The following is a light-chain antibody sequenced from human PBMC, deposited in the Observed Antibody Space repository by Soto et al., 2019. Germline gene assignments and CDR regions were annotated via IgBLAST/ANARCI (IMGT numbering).Light chain of an antibody. Sequence: QSALTQPASVSDSPGQSITISCTGTSSDVGGYNHVSWYQQHPGKAPKLMIYDVTNRPSGVSNRFSGSKSGTSATLGITGFQTGDEADYYCGSWDSSLSAYVFGTGTKVTVL. J-gene: IGLJ1*01. CDR2: DVT. CDR3: GSWDSSLSAYV. V-gene: IGLV2-14*01. CDR1: SSDVGGYNH.